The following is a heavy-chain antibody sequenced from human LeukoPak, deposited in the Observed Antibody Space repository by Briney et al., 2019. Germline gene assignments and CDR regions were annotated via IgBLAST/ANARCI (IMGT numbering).Heavy chain of an antibody. J-gene: IGHJ4*02. V-gene: IGHV3-21*01. CDR1: GFTFSSYS. CDR2: ISSSSYI. D-gene: IGHD3-22*01. CDR3: ATDSSGYSLDY. Sequence: GRSLRLSCAASGFTFSSYSMNWVRQAPGKGLEWVSSISSSSYIYYADSVKGRFTISRDNAKNSLYLQMNSLRAEDTAVYYCATDSSGYSLDYWGQGTLVTVSS.